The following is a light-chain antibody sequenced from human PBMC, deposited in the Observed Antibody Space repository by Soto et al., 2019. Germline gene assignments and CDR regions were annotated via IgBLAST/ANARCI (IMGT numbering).Light chain of an antibody. J-gene: IGLJ1*01. CDR3: ECYDSTLRARYG. CDR2: GNI. CDR1: SSNVGAGYD. V-gene: IGLV1-40*01. Sequence: QSVLADPPSVSGAPGQRVTISCTGSSSNVGAGYDVHWYQQRLGTANKLLIVGNIDRPSGVLDRFSGSKSGTSGSFAITGLQAEDGGAYYCECYDSTLRARYGFGSESKGT.